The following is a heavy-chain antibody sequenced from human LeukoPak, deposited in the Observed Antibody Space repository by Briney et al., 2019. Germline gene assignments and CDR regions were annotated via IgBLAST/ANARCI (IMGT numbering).Heavy chain of an antibody. CDR1: GFTFRSYS. CDR3: VRDLTTVTTAYFQH. CDR2: ISSSSTYI. J-gene: IGHJ1*01. Sequence: GGSLRLSCAASGFTFRSYSMNWVRQAPGKGLEWVSYISSSSTYIYYADSVKGRFTISRDDAKNSLYLQMNSLRAEDTAVYYCVRDLTTVTTAYFQHWGQGTLVTVSS. D-gene: IGHD4-17*01. V-gene: IGHV3-21*01.